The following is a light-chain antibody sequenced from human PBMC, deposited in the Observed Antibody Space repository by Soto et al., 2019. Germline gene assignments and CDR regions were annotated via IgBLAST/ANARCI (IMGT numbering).Light chain of an antibody. CDR1: QTINIW. Sequence: DIQMTQSPSTLSASVGDRVAITCRASQTINIWLAWYQQKPGKAPNLLIYDASSLQIGVPSRFRGSGSGTEFTLTINSLQPDDFATYYCLQYNTYRWTFGQGTKVDIK. CDR2: DAS. V-gene: IGKV1-5*01. J-gene: IGKJ1*01. CDR3: LQYNTYRWT.